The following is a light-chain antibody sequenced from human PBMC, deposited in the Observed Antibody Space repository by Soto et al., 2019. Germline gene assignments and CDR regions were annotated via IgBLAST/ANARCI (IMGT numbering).Light chain of an antibody. CDR1: QSVGSSY. CDR3: QQYGVSPT. J-gene: IGKJ4*01. CDR2: GAS. V-gene: IGKV3-20*01. Sequence: DIVMTQSPGTLSLSPGERATLSCRASQSVGSSYLAWYQQRPGQAPRLLIYGASGRAAGIPDRFSGSGSGTDFTLSISRLEPEDFAVYYCQQYGVSPTFGGGTKVDIK.